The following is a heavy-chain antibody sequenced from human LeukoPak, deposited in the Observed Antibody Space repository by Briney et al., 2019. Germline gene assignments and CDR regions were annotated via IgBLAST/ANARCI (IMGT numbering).Heavy chain of an antibody. V-gene: IGHV1-2*02. CDR3: ARGGCSSTSCYADY. CDR2: VNPNSGGT. D-gene: IGHD2-2*01. J-gene: IGHJ4*02. CDR1: GYTFTGYY. Sequence: ASVKVSCKTSGYTFTGYYMHWVRQAPGQGLEWMGWVNPNSGGTKYAQKFQGRVTMTRDTSISTVYMELSSLRSDDTAVYYCARGGCSSTSCYADYWGQGTLVTVSS.